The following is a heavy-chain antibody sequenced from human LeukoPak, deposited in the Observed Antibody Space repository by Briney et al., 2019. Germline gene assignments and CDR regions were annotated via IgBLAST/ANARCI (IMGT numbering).Heavy chain of an antibody. D-gene: IGHD2-8*01. CDR3: ARGGVMRYMDF. CDR2: IIPIFGTA. J-gene: IGHJ6*03. CDR1: GGSFSSYA. V-gene: IGHV1-69*13. Sequence: AVKLSCKASGGSFSSYAISWVRQAPGQGLEWMGGIIPIFGTANYAQKFQGRVTITADESTSTAYMELSSLESEDTALYHCARGGVMRYMDFWGKGTPVTVSS.